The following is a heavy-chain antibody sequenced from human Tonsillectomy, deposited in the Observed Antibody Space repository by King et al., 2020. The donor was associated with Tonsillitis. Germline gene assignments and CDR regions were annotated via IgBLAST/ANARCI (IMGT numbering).Heavy chain of an antibody. V-gene: IGHV3-30*18. J-gene: IGHJ6*02. Sequence: VQLVESGGGVVQPGRSLRLSCAASGFTFSSYGMHWVRQAPGKGLEWVAVISYDGSNKYYADSVKGRFTISRDNSKNTLYLQMNSLRAEDTAVYYCAKDPYYYDSRGYYYFWTGHYYYYGMDVWGQGTTVTVSS. CDR2: ISYDGSNK. CDR3: AKDPYYYDSRGYYYFWTGHYYYYGMDV. D-gene: IGHD3-22*01. CDR1: GFTFSSYG.